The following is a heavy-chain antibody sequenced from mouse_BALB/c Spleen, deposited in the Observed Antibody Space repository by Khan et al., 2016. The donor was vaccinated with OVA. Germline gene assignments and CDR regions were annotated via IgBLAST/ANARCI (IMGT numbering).Heavy chain of an antibody. D-gene: IGHD1-1*01. CDR1: GYSITTDYA. J-gene: IGHJ2*01. CDR3: ARVYGGDFDY. V-gene: IGHV3-2*02. Sequence: EVQLQESGPGLVKPSQSLSLTCTVTGYSITTDYAWNWIRQFPGKKLEWMGFISYSGTTKYNPSLKSRISITRDTSKNQFFLQLKSVTTEDTARYYGARVYGGDFDYWGQGTTLTVSS. CDR2: ISYSGTT.